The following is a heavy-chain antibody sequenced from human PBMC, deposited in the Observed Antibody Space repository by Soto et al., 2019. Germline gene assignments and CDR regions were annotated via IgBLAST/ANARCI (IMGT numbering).Heavy chain of an antibody. CDR2: IKSKTDGGTT. CDR3: FSAFHS. CDR1: GFTFSNAY. V-gene: IGHV3-15*01. D-gene: IGHD6-19*01. J-gene: IGHJ4*02. Sequence: AGSLSLSCTASGFTFSNAYITWVCQAPWTGPGWVSRIKSKTDGGTTYYVAPVKGRFIVSRDDSKNTLYLQMDILKTEDTAVYYGFSAFHSWGQGTLVTVSS.